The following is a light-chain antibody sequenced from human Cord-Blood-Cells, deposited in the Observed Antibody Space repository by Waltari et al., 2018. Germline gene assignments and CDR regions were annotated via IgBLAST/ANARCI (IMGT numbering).Light chain of an antibody. V-gene: IGKV3-15*01. CDR3: QQYNNWPPRNT. CDR1: QSVSSN. J-gene: IGKJ4*01. CDR2: GAS. Sequence: RATLSCRASQSVSSNLAWYQQKPGQAPRLLIYGASTRATGIPARFSGSGSGTEFTLTISSLQSEDFAVYYCQQYNNWPPRNTFGGGTKVEIK.